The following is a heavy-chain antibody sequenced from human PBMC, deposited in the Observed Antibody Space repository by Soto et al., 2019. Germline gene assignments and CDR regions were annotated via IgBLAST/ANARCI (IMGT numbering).Heavy chain of an antibody. CDR3: ACLYWYYNNGGQPDY. Sequence: HWVRQAPGKGLDWVAVISYDGGNEYYADSVKGRFTISRDNSKNMVDLQRNRLRTEDTAVYFCACLYWYYNNGGQPDYWAPGILVT. CDR2: ISYDGGNE. D-gene: IGHD2-8*01. J-gene: IGHJ4*02. V-gene: IGHV3-30*04.